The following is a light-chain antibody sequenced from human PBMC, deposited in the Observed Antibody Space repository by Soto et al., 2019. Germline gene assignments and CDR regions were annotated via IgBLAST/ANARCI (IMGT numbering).Light chain of an antibody. CDR1: NIGSKS. CDR2: YDS. CDR3: QVWDSSSDHRGV. V-gene: IGLV3-21*04. Sequence: SYELTQPPSVSVAPGKTARITCGGNNIGSKSVHWYQQKPGQAPVLVIYYDSDRPSGIPERFSGSNSGNTATLTISRVEAGDEADYYCQVWDSSSDHRGVFGTGTKHTVL. J-gene: IGLJ1*01.